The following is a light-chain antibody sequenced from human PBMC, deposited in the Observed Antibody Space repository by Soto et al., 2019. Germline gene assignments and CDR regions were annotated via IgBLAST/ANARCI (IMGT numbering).Light chain of an antibody. CDR2: GNT. Sequence: QSVLTQPPSVSGAPGQRVTMSCTGSSSNIGATYDVHWYQHLPETAPKLIIYGNTHRPSGVPDRFSGSRSGTSASLVITGLQAEDEADYYCQAYDSSLSGPVFGGGTKLTVL. CDR3: QAYDSSLSGPV. V-gene: IGLV1-40*01. J-gene: IGLJ3*02. CDR1: SSNIGATYD.